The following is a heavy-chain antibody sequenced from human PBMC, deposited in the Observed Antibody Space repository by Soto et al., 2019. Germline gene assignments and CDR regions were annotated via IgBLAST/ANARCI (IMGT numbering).Heavy chain of an antibody. J-gene: IGHJ4*02. CDR1: GYSFTRYG. D-gene: IGHD5-12*01. Sequence: VQLVQSGAEVKKPGASVKVSCKAYGYSFTRYGISWVRQAPGQGVEWMGWISAYNGNTNYAQKLKGRVPMTTDTPTSTAYMELRSLRSDDTAVYYCARDNGYESDYWGQGTLVTVSS. CDR3: ARDNGYESDY. CDR2: ISAYNGNT. V-gene: IGHV1-18*01.